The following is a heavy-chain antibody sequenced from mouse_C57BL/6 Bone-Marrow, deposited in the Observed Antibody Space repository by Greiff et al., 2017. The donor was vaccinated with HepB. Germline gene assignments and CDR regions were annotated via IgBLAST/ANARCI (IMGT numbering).Heavy chain of an antibody. J-gene: IGHJ2*01. V-gene: IGHV1-15*01. Sequence: QVQLQQSGAELVRPGASVTLSCKASGYTFTDYEMHWVKQTPVHGLEWIGAIDPETGGTAYNQKFKGKAILTADKSSSTAYMELRSLTSEDSAVYYCTRGRTGNFDYWGQGTTLTVSS. CDR1: GYTFTDYE. CDR2: IDPETGGT. D-gene: IGHD4-1*01. CDR3: TRGRTGNFDY.